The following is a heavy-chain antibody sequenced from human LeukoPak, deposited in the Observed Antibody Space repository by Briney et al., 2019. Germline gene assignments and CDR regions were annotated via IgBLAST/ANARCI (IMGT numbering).Heavy chain of an antibody. V-gene: IGHV3-73*01. Sequence: GGSLRLSCAASGFTFSGSAMHWVRQASGKGLEWVGRIRSKTNNYATAYAASVKGRITISRDDSKNTAYLQMNSLKTEDTAVYYCRGSGYQYWGQGTLVTVSS. D-gene: IGHD3-22*01. CDR3: RGSGYQY. CDR1: GFTFSGSA. CDR2: IRSKTNNYAT. J-gene: IGHJ4*02.